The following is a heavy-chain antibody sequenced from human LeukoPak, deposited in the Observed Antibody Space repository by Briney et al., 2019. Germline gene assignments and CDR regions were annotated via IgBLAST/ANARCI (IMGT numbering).Heavy chain of an antibody. CDR3: ARASGSNRFDD. V-gene: IGHV4-39*07. Sequence: SETLSLTCTVSGGSISSSSYYWGWLRQPPGKGLEWIGSIYYSGSTYYNPSLKSRVTISVDTSKNQFSLKLSSVTAADTAVYYCARASGSNRFDDWGQGTLVTVSS. J-gene: IGHJ4*02. D-gene: IGHD1-26*01. CDR1: GGSISSSSYY. CDR2: IYYSGST.